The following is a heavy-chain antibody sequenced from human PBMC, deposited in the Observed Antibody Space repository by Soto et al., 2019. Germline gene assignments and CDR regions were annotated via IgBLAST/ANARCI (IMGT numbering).Heavy chain of an antibody. CDR1: GFTFSSYW. J-gene: IGHJ6*03. Sequence: GGSLRLSCAGSGFTFSSYWMHWVRQAPGKGLVWVSRINGDGSSRSYADPGKGRFTISRDNAKNTLYLQMNSLRAEDTAVYYCTRDAYYDFWSGYSGYYYYYMDVWGKGTTVTVSS. D-gene: IGHD3-3*01. CDR2: INGDGSSR. V-gene: IGHV3-74*01. CDR3: TRDAYYDFWSGYSGYYYYYMDV.